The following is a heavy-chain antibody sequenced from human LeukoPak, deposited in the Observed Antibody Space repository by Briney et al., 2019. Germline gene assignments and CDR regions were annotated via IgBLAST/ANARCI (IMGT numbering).Heavy chain of an antibody. Sequence: SETLSLTCTVSGGSISSSSYWWGWIRQPPGKGLEWIANIYYSGSTHYNPSLKSRVTISIEKSKNQFSLKLSSVTAADTAVYYCAINYYESSGYYPWNFDYWGQGTLVTVSS. J-gene: IGHJ4*02. CDR3: AINYYESSGYYPWNFDY. CDR2: IYYSGST. CDR1: GGSISSSSYW. D-gene: IGHD3-22*01. V-gene: IGHV4-39*01.